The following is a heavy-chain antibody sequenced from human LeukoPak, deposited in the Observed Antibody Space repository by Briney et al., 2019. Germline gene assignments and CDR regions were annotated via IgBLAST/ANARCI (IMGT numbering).Heavy chain of an antibody. J-gene: IGHJ6*03. CDR3: TTSSGGSSWLTYYYYYYMDV. D-gene: IGHD6-13*01. CDR1: GFTFINAW. Sequence: PGGSLRLSCAASGFTFINAWMNWVRQAPGKGLEWVGRIKSKTDGGTTDYAAPVKGRFTISRDDSKNTLYLQMNSLKTEDTAVYYCTTSSGGSSWLTYYYYYYMDVWGKGTTVTVSS. CDR2: IKSKTDGGTT. V-gene: IGHV3-15*01.